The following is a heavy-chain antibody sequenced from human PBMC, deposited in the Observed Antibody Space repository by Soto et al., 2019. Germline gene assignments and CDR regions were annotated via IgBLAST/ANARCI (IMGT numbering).Heavy chain of an antibody. D-gene: IGHD6-19*01. V-gene: IGHV1-18*01. J-gene: IGHJ5*02. CDR1: GYTFTSYG. Sequence: ASVKVSCKASGYTFTSYGISWVRQAPGQGLEWMGWISAYNGSTNYAQKLQGRVTMTTDTSTSTAYMELRSLRSDDTAVYYCARFEVYSVPGNRFDPWGQGTLVTVSS. CDR3: ARFEVYSVPGNRFDP. CDR2: ISAYNGST.